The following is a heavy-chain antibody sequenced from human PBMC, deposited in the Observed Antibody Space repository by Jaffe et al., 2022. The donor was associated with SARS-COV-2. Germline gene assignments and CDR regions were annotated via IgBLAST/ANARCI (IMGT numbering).Heavy chain of an antibody. Sequence: EVQLVESGGGVVQPGGSLRLSCAASGFTFDDYAMHWVRQAPGKGLEWVSLISGDGGSTYYADSVKGRFTISRDNSKNSLYLQMNSLRTEDTALYYCAKERDDILTGLPGGMDVWGQGTTVTVSS. V-gene: IGHV3-43*02. CDR1: GFTFDDYA. J-gene: IGHJ6*02. CDR3: AKERDDILTGLPGGMDV. D-gene: IGHD3-9*01. CDR2: ISGDGGST.